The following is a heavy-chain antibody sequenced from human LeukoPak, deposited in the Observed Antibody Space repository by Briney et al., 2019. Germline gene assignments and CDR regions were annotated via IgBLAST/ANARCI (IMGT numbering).Heavy chain of an antibody. CDR1: GFTFSNYS. V-gene: IGHV3-21*01. CDR2: ISSSSSYI. CDR3: AELGITMIGGA. D-gene: IGHD3-10*02. Sequence: PGGSLRLSCAASGFTFSNYSMNWVRQAPGKGLEWVSSISSSSSYIYYADSVKGRFTISRDNAKNSLYLQMNSLRAEDTAVYYCAELGITMIGGAWGKGTTVTISS. J-gene: IGHJ6*04.